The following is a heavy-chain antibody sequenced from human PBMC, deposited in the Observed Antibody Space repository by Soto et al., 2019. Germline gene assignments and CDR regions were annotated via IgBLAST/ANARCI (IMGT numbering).Heavy chain of an antibody. CDR3: ARGSSGYSYGPGY. CDR2: INSDGSST. CDR1: GFTLSSFW. D-gene: IGHD5-18*01. V-gene: IGHV3-74*01. Sequence: GGSLRLSCAASGFTLSSFWMHWVRQAPGKGLVWVSRINSDGSSTSYADSVKGRFTISRDNAKNTLYLQMNSLRAEDTAVYYCARGSSGYSYGPGYWGQGTLVTVSS. J-gene: IGHJ4*02.